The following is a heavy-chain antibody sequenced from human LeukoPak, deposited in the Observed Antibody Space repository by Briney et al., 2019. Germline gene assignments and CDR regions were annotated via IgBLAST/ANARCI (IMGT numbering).Heavy chain of an antibody. CDR1: GYSISSGYY. J-gene: IGHJ6*03. D-gene: IGHD3-22*01. CDR3: ARGTYYYDSSGYWYYMDV. CDR2: IYHSGST. V-gene: IGHV4-38-2*02. Sequence: SETLSLTCTVSGYSISSGYYWGWIRQPPGRGLGWIGSIYHSGSTYYNPSLKSRVTISVDTSKNQFSLKLSSVTAADTAVYYCARGTYYYDSSGYWYYMDVWGKGTTVTVSS.